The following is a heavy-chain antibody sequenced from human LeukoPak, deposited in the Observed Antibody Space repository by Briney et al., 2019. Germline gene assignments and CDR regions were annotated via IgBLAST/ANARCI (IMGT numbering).Heavy chain of an antibody. V-gene: IGHV3-23*01. J-gene: IGHJ4*02. CDR2: ISGSGATT. D-gene: IGHD4-17*01. CDR3: ATNGDFSIRTEF. Sequence: GGSLRLSCAASGFTFSSYHISWVRQAPGKGLEWVSAISGSGATTYYADSVKGRCTISRDNSKNTLYLQMNSLRAEDTSVYYCATNGDFSIRTEFWGQGTLVTVSS. CDR1: GFTFSSYH.